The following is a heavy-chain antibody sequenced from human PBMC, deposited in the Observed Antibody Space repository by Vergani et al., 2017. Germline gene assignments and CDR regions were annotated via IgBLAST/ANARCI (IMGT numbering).Heavy chain of an antibody. Sequence: QVQLQESGPGLVKPSETLSLTCTVSGGSISSYYWSWIRQPPGKGLEWIGYIYYSGSTNYNPSLKSRVTISVDTSKNQFSLKLSSVTAADTAVYYCARDPVTIFGVESYYFDYWGQGTLVTVSS. CDR1: GGSISSYY. CDR2: IYYSGST. D-gene: IGHD3-3*01. V-gene: IGHV4-59*01. J-gene: IGHJ4*02. CDR3: ARDPVTIFGVESYYFDY.